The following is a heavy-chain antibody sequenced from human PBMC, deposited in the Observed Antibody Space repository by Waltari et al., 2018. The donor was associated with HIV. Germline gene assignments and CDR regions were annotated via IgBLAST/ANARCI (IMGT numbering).Heavy chain of an antibody. CDR1: GYTFTRYY. V-gene: IGHV1-46*01. CDR2: INPSGERT. CDR3: AIGFSGFDY. J-gene: IGHJ4*02. Sequence: QVQLVQSGAEVKKPGASVKVSCKASGYTFTRYYMHWVRQAPGQGLEWMGVINPSGERTVYAQKFQGRVTMTRDASTSTVYMVLSTLRSEDTAVYYCAIGFSGFDYWGQGTLITVSS.